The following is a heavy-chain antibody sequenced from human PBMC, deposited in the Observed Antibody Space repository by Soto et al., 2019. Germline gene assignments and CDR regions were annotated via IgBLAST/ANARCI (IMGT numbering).Heavy chain of an antibody. CDR1: GASITSTTYF. Sequence: PSETLSLTCSLSGASITSTTYFWAWIRQPPGKGLEWVGSIYYSGKTHCNPSLKSRTTISVDRSRNQFSLQVSSVTAADTAVYYCAKNLPRTGRFDYWGQGTVVTVSS. CDR3: AKNLPRTGRFDY. V-gene: IGHV4-39*01. CDR2: IYYSGKT. J-gene: IGHJ4*02.